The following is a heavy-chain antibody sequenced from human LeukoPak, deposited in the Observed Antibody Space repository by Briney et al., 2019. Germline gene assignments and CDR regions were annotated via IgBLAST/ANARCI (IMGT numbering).Heavy chain of an antibody. J-gene: IGHJ4*02. V-gene: IGHV3-53*01. CDR2: VYSDGNT. CDR3: ASGFSSSPYFDY. D-gene: IGHD6-6*01. Sequence: GGSLRLSCAASGFTVSSNYMGWVRQAPGKGLEWVSIVYSDGNTYYADSVKGRFTISRDNSKNTLYLQMNSLRAEDTAVYFCASGFSSSPYFDYWGQGTLVTVSS. CDR1: GFTVSSNY.